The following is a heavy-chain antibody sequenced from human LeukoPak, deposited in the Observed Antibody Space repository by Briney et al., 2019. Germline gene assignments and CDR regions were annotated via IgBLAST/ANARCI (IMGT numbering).Heavy chain of an antibody. Sequence: GGSLRLSCAASGFTFSSYEMNWVRQAPGKGLEWVSYISTTGSSIYYADSVKGRFTISRDNSKHTVSLQMNRLRGEDTAIYYCAKDEAWGRYKDWGQGTLVTVSS. CDR2: ISTTGSSI. J-gene: IGHJ1*01. CDR1: GFTFSSYE. V-gene: IGHV3-48*03. CDR3: AKDEAWGRYKD. D-gene: IGHD3-16*01.